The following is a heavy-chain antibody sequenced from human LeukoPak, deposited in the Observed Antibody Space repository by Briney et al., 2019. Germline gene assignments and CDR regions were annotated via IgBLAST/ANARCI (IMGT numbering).Heavy chain of an antibody. D-gene: IGHD5-12*01. CDR3: ARGSGYGTNYYYGMDV. J-gene: IGHJ6*02. Sequence: SETLSLTCTVSGGSISSYYWSWIRQPPGKGLEWIGYIYYSGSTNYNPSLKSRVTISVDTSKNQFSLKLSSVTAADTAVYYRARGSGYGTNYYYGMDVWGQGTTVTVSS. CDR2: IYYSGST. V-gene: IGHV4-59*01. CDR1: GGSISSYY.